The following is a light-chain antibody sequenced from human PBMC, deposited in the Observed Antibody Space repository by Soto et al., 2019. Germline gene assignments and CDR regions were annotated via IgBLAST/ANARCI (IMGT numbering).Light chain of an antibody. Sequence: EIVLTQSPGTLSLYLGERATLSCRASQSVSSKYVAWYQQKPGQAPSLLIYGTSSRATGIPDRFSGSGSGTDFPLTISRLEPDDFAVYYCQHYASSPPDTFGQGTKLEIK. V-gene: IGKV3-20*01. CDR3: QHYASSPPDT. CDR1: QSVSSKY. J-gene: IGKJ2*01. CDR2: GTS.